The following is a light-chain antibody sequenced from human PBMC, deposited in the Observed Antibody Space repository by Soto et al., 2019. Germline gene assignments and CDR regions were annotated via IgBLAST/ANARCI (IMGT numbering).Light chain of an antibody. CDR1: SSDVGAYNF. CDR3: CSYAGSYTLYV. V-gene: IGLV2-11*01. J-gene: IGLJ1*01. CDR2: EVT. Sequence: QSALAQPASVSGSPGQSITISCSGTSSDVGAYNFVSWYQVHPGRAPKLIISEVTVRPSGVPDRFSGSKSGNTASPTISGLQAEDEADYYCCSYAGSYTLYVFGTGTKVTVL.